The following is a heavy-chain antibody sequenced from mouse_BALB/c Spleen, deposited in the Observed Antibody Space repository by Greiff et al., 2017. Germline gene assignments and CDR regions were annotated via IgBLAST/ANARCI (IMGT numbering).Heavy chain of an antibody. CDR1: GYTFSSYW. Sequence: VHLVESGAELMKPGASVKISCKATGYTFSSYWIEWVKQRPGHGLEWIGEILPGSGSTNYNEKFKGKATFTADTSSNTAYMQLSSLTSEDSAVYYCARGGSLYYFDYWGQGTTLTVSS. V-gene: IGHV1-9*01. CDR3: ARGGSLYYFDY. J-gene: IGHJ2*01. CDR2: ILPGSGST.